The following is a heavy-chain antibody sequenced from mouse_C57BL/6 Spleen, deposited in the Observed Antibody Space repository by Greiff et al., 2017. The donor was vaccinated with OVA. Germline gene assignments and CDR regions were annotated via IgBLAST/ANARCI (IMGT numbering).Heavy chain of an antibody. J-gene: IGHJ2*01. CDR3: ARRYYGNAYYFDY. CDR1: GYTFTSYW. CDR2: IDPSDSYT. Sequence: QVQLQQPGAELVKPGASVKLSCKASGYTFTSYWMQWVKQRPGQGLEWIGEIDPSDSYTNYNQKFKGKATLTVDTSSSTAYMQLSSLTSEDSAVYYCARRYYGNAYYFDYWGQGTTLTVSS. D-gene: IGHD2-1*01. V-gene: IGHV1-50*01.